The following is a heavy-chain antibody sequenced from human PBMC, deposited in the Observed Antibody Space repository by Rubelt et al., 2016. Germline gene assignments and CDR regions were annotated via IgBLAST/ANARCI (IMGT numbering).Heavy chain of an antibody. J-gene: IGHJ6*02. CDR2: IYSGGST. CDR1: GFTVSSNY. V-gene: IGHV3-66*02. D-gene: IGHD2-2*02. CDR3: ARDRVVPAAIEYYYYGMDV. Sequence: ASGFTVSSNYMSWVRQAPGKGLEWVSVIYSGGSTYYADSVKGRFTISRDNSKNTLYLQMNSLRAEDTAVYYCARDRVVPAAIEYYYYGMDVWGQGTTVTVSS.